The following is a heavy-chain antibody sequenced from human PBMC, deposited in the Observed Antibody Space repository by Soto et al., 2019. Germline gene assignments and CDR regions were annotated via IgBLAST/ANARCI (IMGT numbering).Heavy chain of an antibody. CDR3: AKNQERELPRVIDF. CDR2: MSGSSSTT. Sequence: GGSLRLSCATSGLTFSNYAMSWVRQAPGGGLEWVSSMSGSSSTTYYADSVRGWFTISRDRSKNTLYLQMSSLRAEDTALYYCAKNQERELPRVIDFWGQGTLVTVSS. CDR1: GLTFSNYA. D-gene: IGHD1-7*01. J-gene: IGHJ4*02. V-gene: IGHV3-23*01.